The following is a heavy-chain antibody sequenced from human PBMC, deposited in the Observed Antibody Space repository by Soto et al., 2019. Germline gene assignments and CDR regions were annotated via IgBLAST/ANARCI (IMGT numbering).Heavy chain of an antibody. CDR3: VRSEAVVAATYYHYYYMDV. CDR1: GDSVSSNSAA. J-gene: IGHJ6*03. Sequence: SQTLSLTCAISGDSVSSNSAAWNWIRQSPSRGLEWLGRTYYRSKWYNDYAVSVKSRITINPDTSKNQFSLQLNSVTPEDTAVYYCVRSEAVVAATYYHYYYMDVWGKGTTVTVSS. CDR2: TYYRSKWYN. D-gene: IGHD2-15*01. V-gene: IGHV6-1*01.